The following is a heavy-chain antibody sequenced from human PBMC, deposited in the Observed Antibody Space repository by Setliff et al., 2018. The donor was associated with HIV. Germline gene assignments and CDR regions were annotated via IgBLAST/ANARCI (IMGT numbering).Heavy chain of an antibody. CDR2: IYYNGNT. D-gene: IGHD3-3*01. CDR1: GGSISGGGYY. CDR3: ARVPRITTLRNAFDI. Sequence: SETLSLTCTVSGGSISGGGYYWSWIRQHPGKGLDWIGNIYYNGNTDYNPSLKSRVTISIDTSKNQFSLKLSSVTAADTAIYYCARVPRITTLRNAFDIWGQGTMVTVSS. J-gene: IGHJ3*02. V-gene: IGHV4-31*03.